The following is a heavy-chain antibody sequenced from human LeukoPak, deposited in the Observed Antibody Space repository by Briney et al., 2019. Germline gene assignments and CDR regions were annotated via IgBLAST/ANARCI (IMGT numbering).Heavy chain of an antibody. CDR3: ARIRGHYYFDY. J-gene: IGHJ4*02. V-gene: IGHV3-7*01. Sequence: PGGSLRLSCAASGFIFSSYWMTWVRQAPGKGLEWVANIKQGGSENSYVDSVKGRFTISRDNAKNSLYLQINSLRAEDTAVYYCARIRGHYYFDYWGQGTLVTVSS. CDR2: IKQGGSEN. D-gene: IGHD5-12*01. CDR1: GFIFSSYW.